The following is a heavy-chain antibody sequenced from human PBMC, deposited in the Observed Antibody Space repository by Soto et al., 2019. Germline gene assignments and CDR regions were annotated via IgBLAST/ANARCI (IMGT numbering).Heavy chain of an antibody. Sequence: ASVKVSCKASGYTFTSYAMHWVRQAPRQRLEWMGWINAGNGNTKYSQKFQGRVTITRDTSASTAYMELSSLRSEDTAVYYCARDRQWLAAEYFQHWGQGTLVTVSS. CDR2: INAGNGNT. V-gene: IGHV1-3*01. D-gene: IGHD6-19*01. CDR3: ARDRQWLAAEYFQH. CDR1: GYTFTSYA. J-gene: IGHJ1*01.